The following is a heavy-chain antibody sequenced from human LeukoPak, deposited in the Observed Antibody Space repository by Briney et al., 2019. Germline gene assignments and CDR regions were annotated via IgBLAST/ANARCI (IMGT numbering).Heavy chain of an antibody. J-gene: IGHJ3*02. CDR3: ARVTMIVVVPGHNDAFDI. Sequence: GASVKVSCKASGYTFTGYYMHWVRQAPGQGLEWMGWINPNSGGTNYAQKFQGRVTMTRDTSISTAYMELSRLRSDDTAVYYCARVTMIVVVPGHNDAFDIWGQGTMVTVSS. D-gene: IGHD3-22*01. V-gene: IGHV1-2*02. CDR2: INPNSGGT. CDR1: GYTFTGYY.